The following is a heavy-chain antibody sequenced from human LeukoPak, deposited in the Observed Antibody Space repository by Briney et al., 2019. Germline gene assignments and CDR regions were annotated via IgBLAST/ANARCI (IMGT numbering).Heavy chain of an antibody. D-gene: IGHD3-3*01. CDR2: IYTGGST. J-gene: IGHJ4*02. CDR3: ASEYDFWSGQVDY. V-gene: IGHV3-53*01. CDR1: GFTVSSNY. Sequence: GGSLRPSCAASGFTVSSNYMTWVRQAPGKGLECVSVIYTGGSTYYADSVKGRFTISRDNSKNTLYLQMNSLRAEDTAVYYCASEYDFWSGQVDYWGQGTLVTVSS.